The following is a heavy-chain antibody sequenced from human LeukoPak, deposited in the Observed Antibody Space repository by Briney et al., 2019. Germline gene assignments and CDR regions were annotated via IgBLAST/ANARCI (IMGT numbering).Heavy chain of an antibody. D-gene: IGHD6-13*01. CDR2: ISYDGSNK. Sequence: PGGPLRLSCAASGFTFSSYAMHWVRQAPGKGLEWVAVISYDGSNKYYADSVKGRFTISRDNSKNTLYLQMNSLRAEDTAVYYCARDGLAAAGLMWAFDIWGQGTMVTVSS. CDR1: GFTFSSYA. V-gene: IGHV3-30-3*01. CDR3: ARDGLAAAGLMWAFDI. J-gene: IGHJ3*02.